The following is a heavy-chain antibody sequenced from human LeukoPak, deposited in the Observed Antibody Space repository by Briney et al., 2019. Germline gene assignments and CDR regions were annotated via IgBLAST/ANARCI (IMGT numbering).Heavy chain of an antibody. D-gene: IGHD3-9*01. V-gene: IGHV4-4*07. CDR3: ARGRPRYFDWLRRYYYYMDV. CDR2: IYTSGST. CDR1: GGSISSYY. Sequence: SETLSLTCTVSGGSISSYYWSWIRQPAGKGLEWIGRIYTSGSTNYNPSLKSRVTMAVDTSKNQFSLRLSSVTAADTAVYYCARGRPRYFDWLRRYYYYMDVWGKGTTVTVSS. J-gene: IGHJ6*03.